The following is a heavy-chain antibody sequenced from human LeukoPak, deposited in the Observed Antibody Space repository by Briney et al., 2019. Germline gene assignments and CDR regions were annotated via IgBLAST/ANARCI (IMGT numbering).Heavy chain of an antibody. CDR1: GFTFSSYS. J-gene: IGHJ6*03. D-gene: IGHD5-12*01. V-gene: IGHV3-21*01. Sequence: GGSLRLSCAASGFTFSSYSMNWVRQAPGKGLAWVSSISSSSSYIFYADSVKGRFTISRDNAKNSLYLQVNSLRAEDTAIYYCARDLVGSITMDVWGKGTTVTVSS. CDR2: ISSSSSYI. CDR3: ARDLVGSITMDV.